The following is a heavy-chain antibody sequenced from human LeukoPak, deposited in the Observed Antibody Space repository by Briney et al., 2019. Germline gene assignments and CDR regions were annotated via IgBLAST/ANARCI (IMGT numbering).Heavy chain of an antibody. CDR3: ARGHYYDIGEQTFDY. CDR2: FDPGDGET. CDR1: GYTLSDLS. D-gene: IGHD3-22*01. Sequence: GASVKVSCKVSGYTLSDLSMHWVRQAPGKGLEWMGGFDPGDGETIYTQKFQGRVTMTEDTSTDTAYMELSSLRSEDTAVYYCARGHYYDIGEQTFDYWGQGTLVTVSS. V-gene: IGHV1-24*01. J-gene: IGHJ4*02.